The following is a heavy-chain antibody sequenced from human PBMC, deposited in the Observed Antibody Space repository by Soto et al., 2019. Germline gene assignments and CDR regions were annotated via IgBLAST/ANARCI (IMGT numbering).Heavy chain of an antibody. V-gene: IGHV4-59*01. CDR1: GGSSSSYY. Sequence: PLETLSLTCTVSGGSSSSYYWSWIRQPPGKGLEWIGYIYYSGSTNYNPSLKSRVTISVDTSKNQFSPKLSSVTAADTAVYYCARRAYSYIFDYWGQGTLVTVSS. CDR3: ARRAYSYIFDY. J-gene: IGHJ4*02. CDR2: IYYSGST. D-gene: IGHD5-18*01.